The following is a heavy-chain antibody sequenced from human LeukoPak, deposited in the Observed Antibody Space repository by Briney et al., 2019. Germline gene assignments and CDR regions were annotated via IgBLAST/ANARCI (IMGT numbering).Heavy chain of an antibody. CDR1: GYTFTDYY. V-gene: IGHV1-2*02. D-gene: IGHD3-22*01. CDR3: ARRADRSGYYYGMDV. CDR2: ITPNSGDT. J-gene: IGHJ6*02. Sequence: ASVKVSCKAPGYTFTDYYMHWVRQAPGQGLEWMGWITPNSGDTNYAQKFQGRVTVTRDTSISTAYMELSTLRSDDTAVYYCARRADRSGYYYGMDVWGQGTTVTVSS.